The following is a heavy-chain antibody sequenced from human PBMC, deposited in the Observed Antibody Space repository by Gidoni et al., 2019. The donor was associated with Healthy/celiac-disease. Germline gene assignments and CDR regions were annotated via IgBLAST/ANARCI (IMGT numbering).Heavy chain of an antibody. J-gene: IGHJ4*02. CDR2: IIPIFGTA. V-gene: IGHV1-69*01. CDR1: GGTFSSYA. D-gene: IGHD3-22*01. Sequence: QVQLVQSGAEVKKPGSSVKVSCKASGGTFSSYAISGLRQAPGQGLEWMGGIIPIFGTANYAQKFQGRVTITADESTSTAYMELSSLRSEDTAVYYCASSSPYDSSGYYPGEYYFDYWGQGTLVTVSS. CDR3: ASSSPYDSSGYYPGEYYFDY.